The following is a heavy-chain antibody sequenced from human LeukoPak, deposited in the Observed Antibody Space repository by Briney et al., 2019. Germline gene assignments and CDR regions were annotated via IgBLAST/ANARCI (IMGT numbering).Heavy chain of an antibody. D-gene: IGHD6-25*01. Sequence: PSETLSLTCTVSGGSISSYYWSWIRQPPGKGLEWIGYIYYSGSTNYNPSLKSRVTISVDTSKNQFSLKLSPVTAADTAVYYCARDVAAAYTNWFDPWGQGTLVTVSS. J-gene: IGHJ5*02. CDR1: GGSISSYY. CDR2: IYYSGST. V-gene: IGHV4-59*01. CDR3: ARDVAAAYTNWFDP.